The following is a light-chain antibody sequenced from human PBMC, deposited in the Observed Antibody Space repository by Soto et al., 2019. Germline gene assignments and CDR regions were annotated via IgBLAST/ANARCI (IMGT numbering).Light chain of an antibody. Sequence: EIVLTQSPGTLSLSPGERATLSCRARQRVSASNLAWYQQRPGQAPRLLIYGASNRATGIPDRFSGSESGTDFTLTISRLEPEDFAVYYCQQYGSSPLYTFGQGTKLEIK. V-gene: IGKV3-20*01. CDR2: GAS. CDR3: QQYGSSPLYT. CDR1: QRVSASN. J-gene: IGKJ2*01.